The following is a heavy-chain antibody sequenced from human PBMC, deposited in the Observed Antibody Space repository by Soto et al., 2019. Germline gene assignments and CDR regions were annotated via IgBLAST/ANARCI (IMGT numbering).Heavy chain of an antibody. Sequence: PSETLSLTCAVYGGSFSGYYWSWIRQPPGKGLEWIGEINHSGSTNYNPSLKSRVTISVDTSKNQFSLKLSSVTAADTAVYYCASLALFWCGELYDYYYGMDVWGQGTTVTVSS. CDR2: INHSGST. J-gene: IGHJ6*02. D-gene: IGHD3-10*01. CDR1: GGSFSGYY. V-gene: IGHV4-34*01. CDR3: ASLALFWCGELYDYYYGMDV.